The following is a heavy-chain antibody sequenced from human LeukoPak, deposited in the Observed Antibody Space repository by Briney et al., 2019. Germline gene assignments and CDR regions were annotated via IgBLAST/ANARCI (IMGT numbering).Heavy chain of an antibody. CDR2: IIPIFGTA. J-gene: IGHJ4*02. CDR1: GGTFSSYA. Sequence: GASVKVSCKASGGTFSSYAISWVRQAPGQGLEWMGGIIPIFGTANYAQKFQGRVTITTDESTSTAYMELSSLRSEDTAVYYCARVRLGYCSSTSCYTEFDYWGQGTLVTVSS. D-gene: IGHD2-2*02. CDR3: ARVRLGYCSSTSCYTEFDY. V-gene: IGHV1-69*05.